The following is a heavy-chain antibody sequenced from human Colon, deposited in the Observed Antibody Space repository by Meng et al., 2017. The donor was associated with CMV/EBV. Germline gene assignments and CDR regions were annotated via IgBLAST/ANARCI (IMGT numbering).Heavy chain of an antibody. Sequence: GESLKISCAASGFTFSNYGFHWVRQAPGKGLEWVSSISSSSSYIYYADSVKGRFTISRDNAKNSLYLQMNSLRAEDTAVYYCARGAEYYYDSSGPLYWGQGTLVTVSS. CDR1: GFTFSNYG. CDR2: ISSSSSYI. D-gene: IGHD3-22*01. CDR3: ARGAEYYYDSSGPLY. V-gene: IGHV3-21*01. J-gene: IGHJ4*02.